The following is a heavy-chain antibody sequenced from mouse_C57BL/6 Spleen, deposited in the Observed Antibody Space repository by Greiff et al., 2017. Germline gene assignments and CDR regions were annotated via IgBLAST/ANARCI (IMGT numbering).Heavy chain of an antibody. D-gene: IGHD2-1*01. J-gene: IGHJ2*01. CDR3: ARAHYGNLFDY. CDR1: GYTFTSYW. V-gene: IGHV1-52*01. CDR2: IDPSDSDT. Sequence: QVQLQQPGAELVRPGSSVKLSCKASGYTFTSYWMHWVKQRPIQGLEWIGNIDPSDSDTHYNQKFKDKATLTVDKSSSTAYMQLSSLTSEDSAVXYCARAHYGNLFDYWGQGTTLTVSS.